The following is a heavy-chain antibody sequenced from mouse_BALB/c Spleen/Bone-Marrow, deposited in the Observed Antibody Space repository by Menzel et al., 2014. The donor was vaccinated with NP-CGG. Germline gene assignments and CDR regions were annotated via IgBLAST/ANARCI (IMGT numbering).Heavy chain of an antibody. Sequence: EVQGVESGAELVKPGASVKLSCTASGFNIKDTYMHWVKQRPEQGLEWIGRIDPANGNTKYDPKFQGKATITADTSSNTAHLHLSSLTSEDTAVYYCANDWFAYWGQGTLVNVSA. J-gene: IGHJ3*01. V-gene: IGHV14-3*02. D-gene: IGHD2-3*01. CDR1: GFNIKDTY. CDR3: ANDWFAY. CDR2: IDPANGNT.